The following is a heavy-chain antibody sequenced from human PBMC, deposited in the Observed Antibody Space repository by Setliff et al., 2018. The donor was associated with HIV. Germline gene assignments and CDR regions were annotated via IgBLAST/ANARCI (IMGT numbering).Heavy chain of an antibody. V-gene: IGHV3-48*04. D-gene: IGHD3-10*01. CDR2: ISSSGSTI. CDR1: GFTFSSYS. J-gene: IGHJ5*02. CDR3: ARSGIPPGQWYNWFDP. Sequence: GGSLRLSCAASGFTFSSYSMNWVRQAPGKGLEWVSSISSSGSTIYYADSVRGRFTFSRDNAKNSMFLQMNSLRAEDTAVYYCARSGIPPGQWYNWFDPWGQGTLVTVSS.